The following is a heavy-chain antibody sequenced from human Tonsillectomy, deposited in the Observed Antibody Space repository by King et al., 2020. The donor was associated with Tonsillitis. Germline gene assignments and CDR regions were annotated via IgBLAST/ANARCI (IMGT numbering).Heavy chain of an antibody. V-gene: IGHV4-34*01. CDR3: ARPTYCSATTCSRPLDY. CDR2: INHGGST. D-gene: IGHD2-2*01. CDR1: GGSFSGYY. J-gene: IGHJ4*02. Sequence: VQLQQWGAGLLKPSETLSLTCAVYGGSFSGYYWSWIRQPPGKVLEWIGEINHGGSTSYNPSLKSRVTISVDTSKNQFPLKLTSGAAADTAVYYCARPTYCSATTCSRPLDYWGQGTLVTVSS.